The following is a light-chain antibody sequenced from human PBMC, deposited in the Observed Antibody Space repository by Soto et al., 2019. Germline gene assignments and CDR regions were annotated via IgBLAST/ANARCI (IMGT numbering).Light chain of an antibody. CDR2: GAS. Sequence: EIVMTQSPATLSVSPGERATLSCRASQSVSGNLAWYQQKPGQAPRLLIYGASTRATGIPARFSGSGSGTEFTLTISSLQSADFAVYSCQQYNDWPPVTFGGGTKVEIK. CDR1: QSVSGN. V-gene: IGKV3-15*01. J-gene: IGKJ4*01. CDR3: QQYNDWPPVT.